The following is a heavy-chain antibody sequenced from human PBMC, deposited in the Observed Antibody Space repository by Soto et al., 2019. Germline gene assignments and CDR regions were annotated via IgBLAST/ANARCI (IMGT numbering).Heavy chain of an antibody. CDR1: GGSMGHYH. J-gene: IGHJ4*02. CDR2: THDSGII. Sequence: SETLSLTCTVSGGSMGHYHWCWIRQSPGKGLEFIGYTHDSGIINYNPSLMSRVAISLDTSKNQFSLKLTSVTAADTALYYCARTGYGDHFYSWGRGTLVTVSS. D-gene: IGHD5-18*01. CDR3: ARTGYGDHFYS. V-gene: IGHV4-59*01.